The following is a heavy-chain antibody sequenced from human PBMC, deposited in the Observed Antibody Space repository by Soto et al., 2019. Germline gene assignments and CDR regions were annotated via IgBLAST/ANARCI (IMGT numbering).Heavy chain of an antibody. CDR2: IRGSGGST. CDR3: ARGFGGVIVTSPYFDY. V-gene: IGHV3-23*01. D-gene: IGHD3-16*02. J-gene: IGHJ4*02. CDR1: GFTFSSYA. Sequence: GGSLRLSCAASGFTFSSYAMSWVRQAPGKGLEWVSAIRGSGGSTYYTDSVKGRFTIPRDNSKNTLYLQMNSLRAEDTAVYYCARGFGGVIVTSPYFDYWGQGTLVTVSS.